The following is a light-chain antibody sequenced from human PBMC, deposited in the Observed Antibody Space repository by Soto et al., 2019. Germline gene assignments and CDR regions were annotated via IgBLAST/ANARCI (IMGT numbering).Light chain of an antibody. CDR1: SSNIGSTS. J-gene: IGLJ1*01. CDR3: SSYTTSSTRV. Sequence: QSVLTQPPSASGTPGQRVTISCSGSSSNIGSTSVYWYQQLPGTAPKLLIYSNDRRPSGVPDRLSGSKSGASASLAISGLQSGDEADYYCSSYTTSSTRVFGTGTKLTVL. V-gene: IGLV1-44*01. CDR2: SND.